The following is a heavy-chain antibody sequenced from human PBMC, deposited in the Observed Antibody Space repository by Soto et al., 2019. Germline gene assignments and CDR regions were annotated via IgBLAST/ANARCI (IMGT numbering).Heavy chain of an antibody. CDR3: ASLPWANYYYYGMDV. CDR2: MNPNSGNT. J-gene: IGHJ6*02. CDR1: GYTFTSYD. Sequence: QVQLVQSGAEVKKPGASVKVSCKASGYTFTSYDINWVRQATGQGLEWMGWMNPNSGNTGYAQKFQGRVTMTRNTSISTAYMELSSLRSEDTAVYYCASLPWANYYYYGMDVWGQGTTVTVFS. V-gene: IGHV1-8*01. D-gene: IGHD7-27*01.